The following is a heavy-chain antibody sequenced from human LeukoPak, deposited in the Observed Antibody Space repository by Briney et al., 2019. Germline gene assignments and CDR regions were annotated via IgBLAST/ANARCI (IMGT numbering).Heavy chain of an antibody. Sequence: GGSLRFSCAASGFSFSGFGMNWVRQAPGRGLEWVSAITDSGLSTYYADSVRGRFTVSRDNSKNTMLLQMNSLRAEDTAVYYCAKDLGYSGNPPVYFETWGQGTLVTVSS. J-gene: IGHJ4*02. CDR3: AKDLGYSGNPPVYFET. CDR1: GFSFSGFG. CDR2: ITDSGLST. D-gene: IGHD3-16*01. V-gene: IGHV3-23*01.